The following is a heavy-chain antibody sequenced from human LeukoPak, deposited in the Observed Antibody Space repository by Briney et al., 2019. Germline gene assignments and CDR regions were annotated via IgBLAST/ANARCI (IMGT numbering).Heavy chain of an antibody. CDR2: IYTSGST. Sequence: SQTLSLTCTVSGGSISSGSYYWSWIRQPAGKGLEWIGRIYTSGSTNYNPSLKSRVTISLDTSKNQFSLKLSSVTAADTAVYYCARDFSTTWPSDYWGQGTLVTVSS. J-gene: IGHJ4*02. CDR3: ARDFSTTWPSDY. D-gene: IGHD6-13*01. CDR1: GGSISSGSYY. V-gene: IGHV4-61*02.